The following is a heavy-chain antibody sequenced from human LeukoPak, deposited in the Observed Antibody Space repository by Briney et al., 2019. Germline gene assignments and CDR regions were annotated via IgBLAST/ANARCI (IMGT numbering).Heavy chain of an antibody. V-gene: IGHV3-9*01. CDR3: AKDERRDYYDSSGFFDY. D-gene: IGHD3-22*01. CDR2: ISWNSGSI. J-gene: IGHJ4*02. Sequence: GGPLRLSCAASGFTFSSYWMNWARQAPGKGLEWVSGISWNSGSIGYADSVKGRFTISRDNAKNSLYLQMNSLRAEDTALYYCAKDERRDYYDSSGFFDYWGQGTLVTVSS. CDR1: GFTFSSYW.